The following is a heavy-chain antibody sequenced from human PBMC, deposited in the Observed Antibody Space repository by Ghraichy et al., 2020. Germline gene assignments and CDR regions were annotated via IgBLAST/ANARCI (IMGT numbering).Heavy chain of an antibody. CDR1: GYTFSDYG. V-gene: IGHV1-18*01. CDR3: VRDRDRRGSYSIDYYYGMDV. CDR2: ISGYNGNA. J-gene: IGHJ6*02. Sequence: ASVKVSCKGSGYTFSDYGVTWVRLAPGQGLEWMAWISGYNGNAEYAQKFKGRVILTTDTSTSTAHMEVRSLRPDDTAVYYCVRDRDRRGSYSIDYYYGMDVWGQGTTVTVSS. D-gene: IGHD1-26*01.